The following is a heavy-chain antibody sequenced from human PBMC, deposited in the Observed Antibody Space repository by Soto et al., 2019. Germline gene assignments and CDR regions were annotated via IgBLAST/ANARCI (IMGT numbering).Heavy chain of an antibody. CDR3: ATSLSPAGYYYYGMKV. CDR1: GLCLGSSG. CDR2: ISGSGGSA. J-gene: IGHJ6*02. D-gene: IGHD2-2*01. V-gene: IGHV3-23*01. Sequence: GSLRLSGAAAGLCLGSSGMSWVRQAPGKGLEWVSSISGSGGSAYYADSVKGRFTISRDNSKNTLYLQMRSLRAEDTAVYYCATSLSPAGYYYYGMKVGGQGTTVTVSS.